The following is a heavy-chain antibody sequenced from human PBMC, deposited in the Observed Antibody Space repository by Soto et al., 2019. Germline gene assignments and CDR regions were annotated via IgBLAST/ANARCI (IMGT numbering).Heavy chain of an antibody. CDR3: SIPRVADASFDY. J-gene: IGHJ4*02. Sequence: QVQLVESGGGVVHPGRSLSLSCAGSGFIFSNYGMHWVRQAPGKGLEWVAFISYDGGETFYADSVKGRFTISRDNFKGPVFPHMNSLKKEEPGVFYCSIPRVADASFDYWGQGTLVTVSS. CDR2: ISYDGGET. V-gene: IGHV3-30*03. CDR1: GFIFSNYG. D-gene: IGHD2-15*01.